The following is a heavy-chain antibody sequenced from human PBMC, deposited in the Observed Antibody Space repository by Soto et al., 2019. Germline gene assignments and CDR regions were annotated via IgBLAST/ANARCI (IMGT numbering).Heavy chain of an antibody. CDR1: GFTFSDYY. CDR2: ISSSGSTI. D-gene: IGHD3-22*01. J-gene: IGHJ4*01. Sequence: PGGSLRLSCAASGFTFSDYYMSWIRQAPGKGLEWVSYISSSGSTIYYADSVKGRFTISRDNAKNSLYLQMNSLRAEDTAVYYYASAPPYDSRRNFDYWRHGTMVTVSS. V-gene: IGHV3-11*01. CDR3: ASAPPYDSRRNFDY.